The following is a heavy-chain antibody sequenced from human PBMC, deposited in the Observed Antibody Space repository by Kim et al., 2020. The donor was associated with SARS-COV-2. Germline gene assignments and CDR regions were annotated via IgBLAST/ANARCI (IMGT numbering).Heavy chain of an antibody. V-gene: IGHV1-69*13. CDR3: ARVDPDYGDYDGEDGQTYYYYGMDV. D-gene: IGHD4-17*01. J-gene: IGHJ6*02. Sequence: ASVKVSCKASGGTFSSYAISWVRQAPGQGLEWMGGIIPIFGTANYAQKFQGRVTITADESTSTAYMELSSLRSEDTAVYYCARVDPDYGDYDGEDGQTYYYYGMDVWGQGTTVTVSS. CDR2: IIPIFGTA. CDR1: GGTFSSYA.